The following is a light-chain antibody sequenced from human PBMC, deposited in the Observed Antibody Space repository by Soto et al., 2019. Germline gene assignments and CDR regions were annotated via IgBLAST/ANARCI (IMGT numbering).Light chain of an antibody. CDR1: SSDVGDYNP. V-gene: IGLV2-11*01. Sequence: QSVLTQPPSVSGSLGQAVTISCTGTSSDVGDYNPVSWYQQRPGKAPELMIYDVTKRPSGVSNRFSASKSGDTASLTISGLQAEDEADYYCRSYAGTNSYVFGTGTKVTVL. CDR3: RSYAGTNSYV. J-gene: IGLJ1*01. CDR2: DVT.